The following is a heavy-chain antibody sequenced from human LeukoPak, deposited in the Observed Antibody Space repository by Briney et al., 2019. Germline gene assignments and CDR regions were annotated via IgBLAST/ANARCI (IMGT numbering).Heavy chain of an antibody. V-gene: IGHV4-61*02. J-gene: IGHJ3*02. D-gene: IGHD6-6*01. Sequence: PSQTLSLTCTVSGGSISSGSYYWSWIRQPAGKGLEWIGRIYTSGSTYYNPSLKSRVTISVDTSKNQFSLKLSSVTAADTAVYYCARPRYQLVRGNLGDAFDIWGQGTMVTVSS. CDR3: ARPRYQLVRGNLGDAFDI. CDR2: IYTSGST. CDR1: GGSISSGSYY.